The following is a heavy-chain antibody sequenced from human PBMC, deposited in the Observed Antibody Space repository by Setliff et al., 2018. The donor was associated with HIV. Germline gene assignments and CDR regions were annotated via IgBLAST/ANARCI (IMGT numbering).Heavy chain of an antibody. D-gene: IGHD1-26*01. V-gene: IGHV3-74*01. J-gene: IGHJ4*02. CDR1: GFTFTDYI. CDR2: INSDGSDT. CDR3: VRDTPNIGIDH. Sequence: GGSLRLSCAGSGFTFTDYIMHWVRQVPGKGLVWVSRINSDGSDTRYADSVKGRFTTSRDNAKNTLYLQMNSLRVEDTAVFYCVRDTPNIGIDHWGQGILVTVSS.